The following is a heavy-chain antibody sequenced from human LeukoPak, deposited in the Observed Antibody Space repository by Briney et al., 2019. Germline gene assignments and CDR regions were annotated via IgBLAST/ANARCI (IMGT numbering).Heavy chain of an antibody. CDR3: AKALGGYSGYDPKDAFDI. D-gene: IGHD5-12*01. CDR2: ISGSGGST. J-gene: IGHJ3*02. Sequence: GGSLRLSCAASGFTFSSYSMNWVRQAPGKGLEWVSAISGSGGSTYYADSVKGRFTISRDNSKNTLYLQMNSLRAEDTAVYYCAKALGGYSGYDPKDAFDIWGQGTMVTVSS. V-gene: IGHV3-23*01. CDR1: GFTFSSYS.